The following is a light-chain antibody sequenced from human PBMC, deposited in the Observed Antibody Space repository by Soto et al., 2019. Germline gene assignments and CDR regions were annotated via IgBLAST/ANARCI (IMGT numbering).Light chain of an antibody. J-gene: IGKJ4*01. V-gene: IGKV2-28*01. CDR2: LAS. CDR3: MQVLQTPFT. Sequence: DIVMTQSPLSLPVMPGEPASISCRSSQSLLHSNGYNYLAWFLQKAGQSPQLLIYLASSRASGVPDRFSGSGSGTDFTLKISRVEAEDVGVYYCMQVLQTPFTFGGGTKVDIK. CDR1: QSLLHSNGYNY.